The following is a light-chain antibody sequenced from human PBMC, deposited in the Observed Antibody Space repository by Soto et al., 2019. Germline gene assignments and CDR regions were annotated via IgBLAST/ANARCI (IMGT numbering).Light chain of an antibody. CDR2: EGS. J-gene: IGLJ2*01. CDR3: CSYSGSSTYVV. CDR1: SSDVGSYNL. V-gene: IGLV2-23*01. Sequence: QSALTPHASVSGSPGPSITISCTGTSSDVGSYNLVSWYQQHPGKAPKLMIYEGSKRPSGVSNRFSGSKSGNTASLTISGLQAEDEADYYGCSYSGSSTYVVFGGGTKLTVL.